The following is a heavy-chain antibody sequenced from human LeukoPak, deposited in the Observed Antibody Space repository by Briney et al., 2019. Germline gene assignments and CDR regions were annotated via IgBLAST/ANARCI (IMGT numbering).Heavy chain of an antibody. CDR2: IRGDGGGT. J-gene: IGHJ3*01. CDR3: AKDPNGDYIGAFDF. Sequence: GGSLRLSCSVSGFSFSRYGMTWDRQAPGKGLEWVSSIRGDGGGTSYADSVKGRFTISRDNSKNTLNLQMNSLRVEDTAVYYCAKDPNGDYIGAFDFWGQGTMVSVSS. CDR1: GFSFSRYG. V-gene: IGHV3-23*01. D-gene: IGHD4-17*01.